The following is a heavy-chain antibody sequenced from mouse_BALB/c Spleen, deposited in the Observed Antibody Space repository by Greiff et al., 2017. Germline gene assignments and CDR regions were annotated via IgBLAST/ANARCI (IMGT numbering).Heavy chain of an antibody. V-gene: IGHV5-12-2*01. CDR3: ARQHYYGYFDY. CDR2: ISNGGGST. CDR1: GFTFSSYT. D-gene: IGHD1-2*01. J-gene: IGHJ2*01. Sequence: EVKLLESGGGLVQPGGSLKLSCAASGFTFSSYTMSWVRQTPEKRLEWVAYISNGGGSTYYPDTVKGRFTISRDNAKNTLYLQMSSLKSEDTAMYYCARQHYYGYFDYWGQGTTLTVSS.